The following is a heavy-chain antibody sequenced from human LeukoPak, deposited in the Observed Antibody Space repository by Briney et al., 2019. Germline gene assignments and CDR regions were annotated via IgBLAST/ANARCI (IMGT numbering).Heavy chain of an antibody. CDR1: GFSLSTTGMR. D-gene: IGHD2-21*02. V-gene: IGHV2-70*04. Sequence: SGPTLVNPTQTLTLTCTSSGFSLSTTGMRVSWIRQPPGMALEWLSRIDWDDDKYYSTSLKTRLIISKDTSKNQVVLTMTNMDPVDTATYYCARLRCAYCGGDYFLDYWGQGALVTVSS. CDR3: ARLRCAYCGGDYFLDY. J-gene: IGHJ4*02. CDR2: IDWDDDK.